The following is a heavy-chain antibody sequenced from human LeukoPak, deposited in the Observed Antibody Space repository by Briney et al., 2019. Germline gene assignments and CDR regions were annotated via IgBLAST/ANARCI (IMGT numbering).Heavy chain of an antibody. CDR1: GFTVSSNY. CDR2: IYSGGST. Sequence: GGSLRLSCAASGFTVSSNYMSWVRHAPGKGLEWVSVIYSGGSTYYADSVKGRFSIYRDNSKNPLYLQMNSLRAEDTAVYYCASNIAAQDAFDIWGQGTMVTVSS. V-gene: IGHV3-53*01. J-gene: IGHJ3*02. CDR3: ASNIAAQDAFDI. D-gene: IGHD6-13*01.